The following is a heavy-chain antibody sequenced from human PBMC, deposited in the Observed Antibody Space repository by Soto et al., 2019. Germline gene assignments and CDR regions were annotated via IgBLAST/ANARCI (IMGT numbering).Heavy chain of an antibody. Sequence: GASVKVSCTASGYTFTSYAMHWVRQAPGQRLERMGWINAGNGNTKYSQKFQGRVTITRDTSASTAYMELSSLRSEDTAVYYCARDFNPIRAAAGTPRFCDPWGQGTLVTVSS. V-gene: IGHV1-3*01. D-gene: IGHD6-13*01. CDR3: ARDFNPIRAAAGTPRFCDP. CDR1: GYTFTSYA. J-gene: IGHJ5*02. CDR2: INAGNGNT.